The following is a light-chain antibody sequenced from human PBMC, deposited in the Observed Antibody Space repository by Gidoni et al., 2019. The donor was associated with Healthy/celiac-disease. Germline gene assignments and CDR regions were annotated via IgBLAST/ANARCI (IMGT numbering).Light chain of an antibody. CDR1: QSATSY. V-gene: IGKV3-11*01. CDR3: QQRSNWPWT. J-gene: IGKJ1*01. CDR2: DAS. Sequence: PSTWSSSPGASVTRACKASQSATSYLGCNQQNPGQAHRLLIYDASNTVTGNPDRFSGSECRTDFTLTISSLETEDLAVYSCQQRSNWPWTFGQGTKVEIK.